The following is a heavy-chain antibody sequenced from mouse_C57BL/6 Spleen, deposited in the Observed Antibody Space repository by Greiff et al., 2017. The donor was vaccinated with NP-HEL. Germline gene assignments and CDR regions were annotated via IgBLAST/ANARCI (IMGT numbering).Heavy chain of an antibody. CDR1: GYTFTSYW. CDR3: ARVDYSNYGWFAY. Sequence: VQLQQPGTELVKPGASVKLSCKASGYTFTSYWMHWVKQRPGQGLEWIGNINPSNGGTNYYEKFKSKATLTVDKSSSTAYMQLSSLTSEDSAVYYCARVDYSNYGWFAYWGQGTLVTVSA. V-gene: IGHV1-53*01. CDR2: INPSNGGT. J-gene: IGHJ3*01. D-gene: IGHD2-5*01.